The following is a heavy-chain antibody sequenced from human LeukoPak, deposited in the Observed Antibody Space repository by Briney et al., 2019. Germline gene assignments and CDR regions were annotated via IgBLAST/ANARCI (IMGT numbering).Heavy chain of an antibody. CDR2: IYYSGST. D-gene: IGHD6-6*01. V-gene: IGHV4-39*01. Sequence: PSETLSLTCTVSGGSISSSSYYWGWIRQPPGKGLEWIGSIYYSGSTYYNPSLKSRVTISVDTSKNQFPLKLSSVTAADTAVYYCASSSIAARAGFDYWGQGTLVTVSS. CDR3: ASSSIAARAGFDY. CDR1: GGSISSSSYY. J-gene: IGHJ4*02.